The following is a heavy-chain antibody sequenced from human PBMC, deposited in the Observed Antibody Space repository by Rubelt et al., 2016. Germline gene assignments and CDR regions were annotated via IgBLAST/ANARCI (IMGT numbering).Heavy chain of an antibody. CDR2: IYWDDDK. D-gene: IGHD6-19*01. Sequence: QITLKESGPTLVKPTQTLTLTCSLSGYSLSTSGVAAGWIRQPPGKALEWLALIYWDDDKRYSPSLSSRLTITKDTSKNQAVLTMNNMDPVDTATYYCVHRRLSIAVTGTLFDFWGQGTLVTVSS. V-gene: IGHV2-5*02. CDR1: GYSLSTSGVA. J-gene: IGHJ4*02. CDR3: VHRRLSIAVTGTLFDF.